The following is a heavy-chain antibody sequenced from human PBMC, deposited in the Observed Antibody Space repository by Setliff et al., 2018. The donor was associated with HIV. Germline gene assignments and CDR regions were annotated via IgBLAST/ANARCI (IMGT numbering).Heavy chain of an antibody. CDR3: ARHQSREVVPRDAFDI. V-gene: IGHV4-38-2*01. CDR2: IYDTGNS. J-gene: IGHJ3*02. Sequence: PSETLSLTCDVSGSSTNSGYSWGWVRQPPGKGLEWIGTIYDTGNSFYNPSLKSRLTISLDTSQNPVSLKLISVTAADTAVYYCARHQSREVVPRDAFDIWGQGTMVTVSS. CDR1: GSSTNSGYS. D-gene: IGHD2-21*01.